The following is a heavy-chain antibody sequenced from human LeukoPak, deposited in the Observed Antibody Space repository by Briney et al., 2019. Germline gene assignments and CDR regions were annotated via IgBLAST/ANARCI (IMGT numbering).Heavy chain of an antibody. V-gene: IGHV4-4*07. D-gene: IGHD6-13*01. CDR1: GGSISSYY. Sequence: SETLSLTCTVSGGSISSYYWSWIRQPAGKGLEWIGRIYTSGSTNYNPSLKSRVTMSVDTSKNQFSLKLSSVIAADTAIYYCARDTMQQLVPDYWGQGALVTVSS. CDR3: ARDTMQQLVPDY. CDR2: IYTSGST. J-gene: IGHJ4*02.